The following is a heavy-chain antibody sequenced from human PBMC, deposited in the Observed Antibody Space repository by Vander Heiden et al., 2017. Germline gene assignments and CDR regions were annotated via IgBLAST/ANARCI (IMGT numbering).Heavy chain of an antibody. Sequence: EVQLVESGGGLVQPGRSLSLSCAASGFTLDDYAMHWGRQAPGKGLVWVSGISWNSGSIGYADSVKGRFTIARDNAKNSLYLQRNSMRAEETALYYCAKDINMAVVDSGSKGGYFDYWGQGTLVTVYS. J-gene: IGHJ4*02. V-gene: IGHV3-9*01. CDR3: AKDINMAVVDSGSKGGYFDY. D-gene: IGHD1-26*01. CDR2: ISWNSGSI. CDR1: GFTLDDYA.